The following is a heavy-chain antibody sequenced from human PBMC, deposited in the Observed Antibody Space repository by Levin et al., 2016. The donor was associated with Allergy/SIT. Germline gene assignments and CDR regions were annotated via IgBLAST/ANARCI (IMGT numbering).Heavy chain of an antibody. J-gene: IGHJ4*02. Sequence: GESLKISCAASGSTFSTYWMHWVRQAPGKGLVWVSRINSDGTSTSYADSVKGRFTISRDNAKNTLYLQMNSLRVEDTAVYYCARDRDYDLLTGYHYFDYWGQGSLVTVSS. CDR1: GSTFSTYW. CDR3: ARDRDYDLLTGYHYFDY. CDR2: INSDGTST. V-gene: IGHV3-74*01. D-gene: IGHD3-9*01.